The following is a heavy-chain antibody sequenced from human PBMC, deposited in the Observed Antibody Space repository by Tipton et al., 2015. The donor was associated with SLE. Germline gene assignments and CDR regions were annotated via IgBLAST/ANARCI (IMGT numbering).Heavy chain of an antibody. CDR1: GGSISSGSYY. D-gene: IGHD2-15*01. V-gene: IGHV4-61*02. J-gene: IGHJ4*02. CDR2: IYTSGST. Sequence: LRLSCTVSGGSISSGSYYWSWIRQPAGKGLEWIGRIYTSGSTNYSPSLKSRVAMSVDTSKQFSLNLGSVTAADTALYFCARATCSVGVCYFDYWGQGALVTVSS. CDR3: ARATCSVGVCYFDY.